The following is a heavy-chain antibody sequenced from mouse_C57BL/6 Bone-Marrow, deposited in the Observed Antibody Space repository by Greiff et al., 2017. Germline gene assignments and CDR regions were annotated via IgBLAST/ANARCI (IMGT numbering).Heavy chain of an antibody. CDR3: TRRDCDYDVSFAY. CDR2: IRNKANNHAT. CDR1: GFTFSDAW. J-gene: IGHJ3*01. V-gene: IGHV6-6*01. D-gene: IGHD2-4*01. Sequence: EVKLVESGGGLVQPGGSMKLSCAASGFTFSDAWMDWVRQSPVKGLEWVAEIRNKANNHATYYAESVKGRFTISRDDSKSSVYLQMNSLRAEDTGIYYCTRRDCDYDVSFAYWGQGTLVTVSA.